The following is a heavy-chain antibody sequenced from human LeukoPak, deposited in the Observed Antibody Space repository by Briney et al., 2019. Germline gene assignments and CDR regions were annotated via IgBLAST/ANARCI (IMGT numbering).Heavy chain of an antibody. CDR1: GGSISSSSYY. CDR3: AREEALGSAIFGVVIHYYFDY. CDR2: INYSGST. D-gene: IGHD3-3*01. J-gene: IGHJ4*02. Sequence: SETLSLTCTVSGGSISSSSYYWGWIRQPPGKGLEWIGSINYSGSTYYTPSLKSRVTISVDTSKNQFSLKLSSVTAADTAVYYCAREEALGSAIFGVVIHYYFDYWGQGTLVTVSS. V-gene: IGHV4-39*07.